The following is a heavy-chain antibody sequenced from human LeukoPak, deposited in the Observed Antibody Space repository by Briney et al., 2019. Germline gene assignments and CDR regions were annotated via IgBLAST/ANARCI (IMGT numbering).Heavy chain of an antibody. Sequence: SETLSLTCAVYGGSFSGHYWSWIRQPPGKGQEWLGEINHRGSTNYNPSLKSRVTISVDTSKNQFSLKLSSVTAADTAVYYCASPSGGSSGYYDAFDIWGQGTMVTVSS. CDR2: INHRGST. J-gene: IGHJ3*02. CDR1: GGSFSGHY. D-gene: IGHD3-22*01. CDR3: ASPSGGSSGYYDAFDI. V-gene: IGHV4-34*01.